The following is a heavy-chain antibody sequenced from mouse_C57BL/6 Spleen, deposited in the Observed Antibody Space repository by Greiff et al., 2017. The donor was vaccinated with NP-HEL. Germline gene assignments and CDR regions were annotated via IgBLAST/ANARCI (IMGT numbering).Heavy chain of an antibody. CDR2: ILPGSGST. CDR1: GYTFTGYW. J-gene: IGHJ1*03. Sequence: VQLQQSGAELMKPGASVKLSCKATGYTFTGYWIEWVKQRPGHGLEWIGEILPGSGSTNYNEKFKGKATFTADTSSNTAYMQLSSLTTEDSAIYYCASSYYYYGSSYWYFDVWGTGTTVTVSS. CDR3: ASSYYYYGSSYWYFDV. D-gene: IGHD1-1*01. V-gene: IGHV1-9*01.